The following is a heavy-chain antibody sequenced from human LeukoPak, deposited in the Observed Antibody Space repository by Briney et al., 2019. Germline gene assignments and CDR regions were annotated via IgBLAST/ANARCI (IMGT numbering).Heavy chain of an antibody. D-gene: IGHD2-8*01. V-gene: IGHV1-2*06. CDR1: GYTFTGSY. CDR3: AAFQMDDGFDI. Sequence: GASVKVSCKASGYTFTGSYIYWVRQAPGQGLEWMGQINPNSGDTSYAQEFQGRVTMTRDTSISTAYMELSRLKPDDTAVYYCAAFQMDDGFDIWGQGTMVIVSS. J-gene: IGHJ3*02. CDR2: INPNSGDT.